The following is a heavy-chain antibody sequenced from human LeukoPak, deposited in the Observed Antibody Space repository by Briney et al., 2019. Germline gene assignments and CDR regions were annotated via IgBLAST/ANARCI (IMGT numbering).Heavy chain of an antibody. CDR1: AGSISGHY. Sequence: SGTLSLTCAVSAGSISGHYWSWFRQPPGKGLEWVGHIHSSGTTNYNPSLESRVTTSVDTSKNHFSLKLSFVTAADTAVYYCARVEGWRYSYGFFEHWGQGTLVTVSS. CDR3: ARVEGWRYSYGFFEH. D-gene: IGHD5-18*01. V-gene: IGHV4-59*08. CDR2: IHSSGTT. J-gene: IGHJ4*02.